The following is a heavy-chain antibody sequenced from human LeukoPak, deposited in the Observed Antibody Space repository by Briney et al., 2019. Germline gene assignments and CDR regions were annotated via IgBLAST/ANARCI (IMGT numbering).Heavy chain of an antibody. CDR2: INPNSGGT. J-gene: IGHJ5*02. Sequence: ASVKVSCKASGYTFTGYYMHWVRQAPGQGLEWMGWINPNSGGTNYAQKFQGRVTVTRDTSISTAYMELSRLRSDDTAVYYCARELSLGYCSSTSCGSNWFDPWGQGTLVTVSS. V-gene: IGHV1-2*02. CDR1: GYTFTGYY. CDR3: ARELSLGYCSSTSCGSNWFDP. D-gene: IGHD2-2*01.